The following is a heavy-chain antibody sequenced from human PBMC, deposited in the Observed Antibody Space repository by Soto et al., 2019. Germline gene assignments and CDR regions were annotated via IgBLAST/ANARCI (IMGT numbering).Heavy chain of an antibody. V-gene: IGHV3-48*02. CDR2: ISSSSSTI. J-gene: IGHJ4*02. CDR1: GFTFSSYS. Sequence: GGSLRLSCAASGFTFSSYSMNWVRQAPGKGLEWVSYISSSSSTIYYADSVKGRFTISRDNAKNSLYLQMNSLRDEDTAVYYCARDRCSGGSCYSFPAWGQGTLVTVSS. CDR3: ARDRCSGGSCYSFPA. D-gene: IGHD2-15*01.